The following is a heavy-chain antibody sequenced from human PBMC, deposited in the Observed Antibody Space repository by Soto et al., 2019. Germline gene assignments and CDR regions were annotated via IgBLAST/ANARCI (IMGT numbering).Heavy chain of an antibody. V-gene: IGHV3-9*01. D-gene: IGHD1-26*01. J-gene: IGHJ3*02. CDR3: AKEASSGSYEAFDI. CDR1: GFTFDDYA. Sequence: GGSLRLSCAASGFTFDDYAMHWVRQAPGKGLEWVSGISWNSGSIGYADSVKGRFTISRDNAKNSLYLQMNSLRAEDTALYYCAKEASSGSYEAFDIWGQGTMVTVSS. CDR2: ISWNSGSI.